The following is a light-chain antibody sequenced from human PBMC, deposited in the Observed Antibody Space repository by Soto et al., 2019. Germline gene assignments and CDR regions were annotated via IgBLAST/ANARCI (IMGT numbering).Light chain of an antibody. V-gene: IGKV1-12*02. CDR2: AAS. J-gene: IGKJ3*01. CDR3: QQASSFLFT. CDR1: QGIRGR. Sequence: DMQMTQSPSSVSASVGDRVTITCRASQGIRGRLAWYQQKPGKAPKLLIYAASTLQSGVPSRFSGSGSGTHFTLTISSLQPEDFATYYCQQASSFLFTFGPGTKVDIK.